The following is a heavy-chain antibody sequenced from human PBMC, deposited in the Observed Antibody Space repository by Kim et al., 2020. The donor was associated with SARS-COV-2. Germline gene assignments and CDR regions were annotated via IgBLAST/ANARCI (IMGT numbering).Heavy chain of an antibody. D-gene: IGHD6-19*01. J-gene: IGHJ3*02. Sequence: ADSGKGRLTSSRDNSKNTLYLQMNSLRAEDTAVYYCAKDRRSIAVADAFDIWGQGTMVTVSS. V-gene: IGHV3-23*01. CDR3: AKDRRSIAVADAFDI.